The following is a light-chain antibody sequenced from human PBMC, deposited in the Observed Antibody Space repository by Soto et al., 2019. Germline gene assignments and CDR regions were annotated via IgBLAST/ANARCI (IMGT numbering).Light chain of an antibody. Sequence: EIVLTQSPGTLSLSPGERATLSCRASQSVSSSYLAWYQQKPGQAPRLLIYGASSRATGIPDRFSGIGSGTDFTLTISRLEPEDFAVYYCQQYLAFGQGTKVDIK. CDR3: QQYLA. V-gene: IGKV3-20*01. J-gene: IGKJ1*01. CDR2: GAS. CDR1: QSVSSSY.